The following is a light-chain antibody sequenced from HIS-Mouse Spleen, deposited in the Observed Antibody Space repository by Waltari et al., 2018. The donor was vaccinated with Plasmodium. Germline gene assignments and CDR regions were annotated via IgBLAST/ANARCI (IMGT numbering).Light chain of an antibody. CDR3: QQSYSTPPT. CDR1: QSISSY. V-gene: IGKV1-39*01. CDR2: AAS. J-gene: IGKJ4*01. Sequence: DIQMTQSPSSLSASVGDRVTITCRASQSISSYLNWYQQKPGKAPKLLIYAASSLQSGVPSRFSGSGSGTDFTRTISSLQPEDFATYYCQQSYSTPPTFGRGTKVEIK.